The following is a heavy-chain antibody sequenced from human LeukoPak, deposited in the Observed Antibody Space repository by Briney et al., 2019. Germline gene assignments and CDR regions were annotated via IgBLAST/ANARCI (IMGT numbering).Heavy chain of an antibody. V-gene: IGHV4-39*07. CDR1: GGSISSSSYY. CDR2: IYYSGST. Sequence: SETLPLTCTVSGGSISSSSYYWGWIRQPPGKGLEWIGSIYYSGSTYYNPSLKSRVTISVDTSKNQFSLKLSSVTAADTAVYYCARDTPSGSYDYWGQGTLVTVSS. J-gene: IGHJ4*02. CDR3: ARDTPSGSYDY. D-gene: IGHD1-26*01.